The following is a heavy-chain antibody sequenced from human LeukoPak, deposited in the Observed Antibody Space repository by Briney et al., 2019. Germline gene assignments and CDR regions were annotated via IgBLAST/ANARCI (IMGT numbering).Heavy chain of an antibody. CDR3: AREGITMVRGVLDY. J-gene: IGHJ4*02. CDR1: GFTFSSYS. V-gene: IGHV3-48*01. Sequence: GGSLRLSCAASGFTFSSYSMNWVRQAPGKGLEGVSYISSSSSTIYYADSVKGRLIISRDNAKNSLYLQMNSLRAEDTAVYYCAREGITMVRGVLDYWGQGTLVTVSS. CDR2: ISSSSSTI. D-gene: IGHD3-10*01.